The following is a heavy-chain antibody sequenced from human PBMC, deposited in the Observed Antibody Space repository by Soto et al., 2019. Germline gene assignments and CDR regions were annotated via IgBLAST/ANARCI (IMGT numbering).Heavy chain of an antibody. Sequence: GGSLRLSCTASGFTFGDYALNWFRQAPGKGLEWVGFIRSQAHGGTTENAASVKGRFTMSRDDSKKIAYLQMNSLKTEDTVLYYCSRDGSGTYYNVPRFDPWGQGTLVTVSS. CDR2: IRSQAHGGTT. CDR3: SRDGSGTYYNVPRFDP. V-gene: IGHV3-49*03. D-gene: IGHD3-10*01. CDR1: GFTFGDYA. J-gene: IGHJ5*02.